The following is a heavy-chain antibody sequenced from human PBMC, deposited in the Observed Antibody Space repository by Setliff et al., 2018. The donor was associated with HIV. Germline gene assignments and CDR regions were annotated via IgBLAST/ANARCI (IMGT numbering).Heavy chain of an antibody. CDR1: GYTFTSSG. V-gene: IGHV1-18*01. J-gene: IGHJ6*03. CDR2: IGTYNGDT. Sequence: GASVKVXXXASGYTFTSSGITWVRQAPGQGLEWMGWIGTYNGDTNYAQKFQGRVTMTTDTSTSTAYMELRSLISDDTAVYYCAREGLWFGDRGYYMDVWGTGTAVTVSS. CDR3: AREGLWFGDRGYYMDV. D-gene: IGHD3-10*01.